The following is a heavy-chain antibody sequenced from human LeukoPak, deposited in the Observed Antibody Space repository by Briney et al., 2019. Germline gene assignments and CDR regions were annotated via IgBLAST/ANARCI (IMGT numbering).Heavy chain of an antibody. J-gene: IGHJ4*02. CDR1: GFTFSSYN. CDR2: ISSSSTYI. CDR3: ARAVGVTTDFDY. V-gene: IGHV3-21*01. D-gene: IGHD4-11*01. Sequence: GGSLRLSCAASGFTFSSYNMNWVRQAPGKGLEWVSSISSSSTYIYYADSVKGRFTISRDNAKNSLYLQMNSLRAEDTAVYYCARAVGVTTDFDYWGQGTLVTVSS.